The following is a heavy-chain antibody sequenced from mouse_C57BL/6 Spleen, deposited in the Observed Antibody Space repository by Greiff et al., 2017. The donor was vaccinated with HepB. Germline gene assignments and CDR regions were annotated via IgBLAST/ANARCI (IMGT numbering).Heavy chain of an antibody. CDR2: INPNNGGT. CDR1: GYTFTDYY. CDR3: ARGGYGSRRYFDY. D-gene: IGHD1-1*01. J-gene: IGHJ2*01. V-gene: IGHV1-26*01. Sequence: VQLQQSGPELVKPGASVKISCKASGYTFTDYYMNWVKQSHGKSLEWIGDINPNNGGTSYNQKFKGKATLTVDKSSSTAYMELRSLTSEDSAVYYCARGGYGSRRYFDYWGQGTTLTVSS.